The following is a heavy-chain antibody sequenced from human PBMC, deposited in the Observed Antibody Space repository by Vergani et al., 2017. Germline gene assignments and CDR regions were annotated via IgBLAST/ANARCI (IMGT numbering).Heavy chain of an antibody. CDR3: ARFGYCSSTTLCNNWFDP. V-gene: IGHV1-2*02. CDR2: INPNSGGT. CDR1: GYTFTGYY. Sequence: QVQLVQSGAEVKKPGASVKVSCKASGYTFTGYYMHWVRQAPGQGLEWMGWINPNSGGTNYAQKFQVRVTMTRDTSISTAYMELSRLRSDDTAVYYCARFGYCSSTTLCNNWFDPWGQGTLVTVSS. D-gene: IGHD2-2*01. J-gene: IGHJ5*02.